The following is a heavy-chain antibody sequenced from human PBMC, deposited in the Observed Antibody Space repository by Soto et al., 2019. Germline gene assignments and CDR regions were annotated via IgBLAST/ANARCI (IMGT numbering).Heavy chain of an antibody. J-gene: IGHJ4*02. D-gene: IGHD3-10*01. V-gene: IGHV3-48*03. CDR1: GFTFSSYE. Sequence: PGGSLRLSCAASGFTFSSYEMNWVRQAPGKGLEWVSYISSSGSTIYYADSVKGRFTISRDNSNNTLYLQMNSLRAEDTAVYYCARNYYGSGSYLGPFGYWGQGTLVTVSS. CDR3: ARNYYGSGSYLGPFGY. CDR2: ISSSGSTI.